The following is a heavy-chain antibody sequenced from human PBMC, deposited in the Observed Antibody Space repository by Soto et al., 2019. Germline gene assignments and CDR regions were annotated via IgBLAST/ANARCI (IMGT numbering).Heavy chain of an antibody. D-gene: IGHD3-22*01. V-gene: IGHV4-59*08. J-gene: IGHJ6*01. Sequence: RKGLEFIGYIYYAGTTTYNTSLKSRVTISVDTSKNQFSLKLSSVTAADTAVYYCARLAGYYQGLDFWG. CDR3: ARLAGYYQGLDF. CDR2: IYYAGTT.